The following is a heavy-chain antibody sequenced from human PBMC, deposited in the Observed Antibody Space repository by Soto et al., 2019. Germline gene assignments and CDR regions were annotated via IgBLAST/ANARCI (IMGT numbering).Heavy chain of an antibody. CDR2: ISAYTGKT. D-gene: IGHD6-13*01. CDR3: ARVRPSGEQLRFVPADAFDI. V-gene: IGHV1-18*01. CDR1: GYIFTSYG. J-gene: IGHJ3*02. Sequence: QVQLVQSGAEVKKPGASVKVSCKASGYIFTSYGISWVRQAPGRGLEWMGWISAYTGKTNYAQNLQGRVTMTTDTSTTTAYMELRSLRSDDTAVYSCARVRPSGEQLRFVPADAFDILGQVTVVHDSS.